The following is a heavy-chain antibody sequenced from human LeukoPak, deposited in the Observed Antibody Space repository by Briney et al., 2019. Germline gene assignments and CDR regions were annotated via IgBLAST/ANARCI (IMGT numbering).Heavy chain of an antibody. CDR2: ISYDGSNK. CDR1: GFTFSSYG. J-gene: IGHJ4*02. CDR3: ARDISYPTSGYYYGFDY. Sequence: GGSLRLSCAASGFTFSSYGMHWVRQAPGKGLEWVAVISYDGSNKYYADSVKGRFTISRDNAKNSLYLQMNSLRADDTAIYYCARDISYPTSGYYYGFDYWGQGTLVTVSS. D-gene: IGHD3-22*01. V-gene: IGHV3-30*03.